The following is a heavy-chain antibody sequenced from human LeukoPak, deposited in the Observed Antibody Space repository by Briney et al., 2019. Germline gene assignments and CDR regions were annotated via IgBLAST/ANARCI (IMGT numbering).Heavy chain of an antibody. V-gene: IGHV4-59*08. D-gene: IGHD6-13*01. CDR3: ARHLRIAAAGTFDY. Sequence: SETLSLTCTVSGGSITNYYWSWIRQPPGKGLEWIGHIYYTGSTNYNPPLKSRVTMSVDTSKNQFSLKVSSVTAADTAVYYCARHLRIAAAGTFDYWGQGTLVTVSS. CDR2: IYYTGST. J-gene: IGHJ4*02. CDR1: GGSITNYY.